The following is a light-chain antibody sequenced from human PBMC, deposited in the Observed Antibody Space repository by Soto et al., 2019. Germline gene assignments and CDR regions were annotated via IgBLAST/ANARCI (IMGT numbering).Light chain of an antibody. J-gene: IGKJ5*01. CDR1: QIIKTFY. Sequence: IVLTQSPGTLSLSPGATATLSCRASQIIKTFYFGWYQQKHGQSPRLIIYGVYSRATGTPDRFSGSGSGTDFTITISRLEPEDAEVYDGQQHNQWPITFGQGTRLEIK. V-gene: IGKV3-20*01. CDR3: QQHNQWPIT. CDR2: GVY.